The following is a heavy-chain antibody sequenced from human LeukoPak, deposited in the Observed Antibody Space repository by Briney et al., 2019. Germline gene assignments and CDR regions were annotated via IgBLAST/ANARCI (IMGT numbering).Heavy chain of an antibody. CDR2: IYYSGSP. CDR3: ARLRGSSWSHFDY. V-gene: IGHV4-59*11. Sequence: SETLSLTCTVSGVSISTHYWSWIRQPPGRGLEWVGYIYYSGSPNYNPSLKSRVTISVDPSTSQFSLRLSSVTAADTAVYYCARLRGSSWSHFDYWGQGTLVTVSS. D-gene: IGHD6-13*01. CDR1: GVSISTHY. J-gene: IGHJ4*02.